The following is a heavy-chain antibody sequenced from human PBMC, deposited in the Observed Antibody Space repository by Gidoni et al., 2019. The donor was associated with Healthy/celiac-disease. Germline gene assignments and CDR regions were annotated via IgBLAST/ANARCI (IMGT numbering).Heavy chain of an antibody. Sequence: QVQLQQWGAGLLKPSETLSLTCAVYGGSFSGYYWSWIRQPPGKGLEWIGKINHSGSTNYNPSLKSRVTISVDTSKNQFSLKLSSVTAADTAVYYCARGRRAYSSGWYGYWGQGTLVTVSS. CDR3: ARGRRAYSSGWYGY. CDR2: INHSGST. V-gene: IGHV4-34*01. J-gene: IGHJ4*02. D-gene: IGHD6-19*01. CDR1: GGSFSGYY.